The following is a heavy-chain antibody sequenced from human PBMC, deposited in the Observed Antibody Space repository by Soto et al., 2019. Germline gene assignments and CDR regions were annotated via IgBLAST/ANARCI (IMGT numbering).Heavy chain of an antibody. J-gene: IGHJ6*02. D-gene: IGHD5-12*01. CDR2: ISYDGSNK. CDR3: AKVYSGYEFDYYYYGMDV. CDR1: GFTFSSYG. V-gene: IGHV3-30*18. Sequence: QVQLVESGGGVVQPGRSLRLSCAASGFTFSSYGMHWVRQAPGKGLEWVAVISYDGSNKYYADSVKGRFTISRDNSKNTLYLQMNSRRAEDTAVYYCAKVYSGYEFDYYYYGMDVWGQGTTVTVSS.